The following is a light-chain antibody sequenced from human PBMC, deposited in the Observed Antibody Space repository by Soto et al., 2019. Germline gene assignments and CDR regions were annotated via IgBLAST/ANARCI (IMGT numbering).Light chain of an antibody. Sequence: EIVLTQSPGSLSLSPGERATLSCKTSQYIGSAVAWYHQRSGQAPRLIIFDASIRVPTTPARFSGSVAGTECTRTISSLESEDFAVDFCQQYGDRPRTFGQGTKVDIK. CDR1: QYIGSA. CDR3: QQYGDRPRT. J-gene: IGKJ1*01. V-gene: IGKV3-15*01. CDR2: DAS.